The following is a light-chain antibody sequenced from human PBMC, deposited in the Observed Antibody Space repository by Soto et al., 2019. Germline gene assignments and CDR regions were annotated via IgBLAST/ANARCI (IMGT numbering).Light chain of an antibody. CDR3: CSYAGSYTV. CDR1: SSDVGGYNY. V-gene: IGLV2-11*01. Sequence: QSALTQPRSVSGSPGQSVTISCTGTSSDVGGYNYVSWYQQHPGKAPKLMIYDVSKRPSGVPDRFSGSKAGNTASLTISGLQAEDEADYYCCSYAGSYTVFVGGTKLTVL. CDR2: DVS. J-gene: IGLJ3*02.